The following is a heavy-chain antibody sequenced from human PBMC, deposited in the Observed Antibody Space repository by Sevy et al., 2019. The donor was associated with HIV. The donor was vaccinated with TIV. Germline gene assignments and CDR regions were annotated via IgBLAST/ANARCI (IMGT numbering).Heavy chain of an antibody. D-gene: IGHD3-3*01. J-gene: IGHJ6*02. Sequence: ASVKVSCKASGYTFTDTGYYVHWVRQAPGQGREWMGWINPKSGATNYAQKFQGRVTMTRDTSVSTANMELSRLRSDDTAVNYGARESYDFWTGPVDYDYGMDVWGQGTTVTVSS. CDR1: GYTFTDTGYY. V-gene: IGHV1-2*02. CDR2: INPKSGAT. CDR3: ARESYDFWTGPVDYDYGMDV.